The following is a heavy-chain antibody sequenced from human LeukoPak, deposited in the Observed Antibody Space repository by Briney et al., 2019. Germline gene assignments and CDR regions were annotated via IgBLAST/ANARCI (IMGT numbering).Heavy chain of an antibody. D-gene: IGHD6-19*01. CDR3: ARDPPGIAVADLFDY. V-gene: IGHV3-30*04. Sequence: GGSLRLSCAASGFTFSSYAMHWVRQAPGKGLEWVAVISYDGSNKYYADSVKGRFTISRDNAKNTLYLQMNSLRAEDTAVYYCARDPPGIAVADLFDYWGQGTLVTVSS. J-gene: IGHJ4*02. CDR1: GFTFSSYA. CDR2: ISYDGSNK.